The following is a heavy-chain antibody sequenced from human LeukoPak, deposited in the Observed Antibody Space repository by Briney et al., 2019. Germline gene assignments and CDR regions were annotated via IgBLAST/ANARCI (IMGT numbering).Heavy chain of an antibody. D-gene: IGHD6-6*01. J-gene: IGHJ4*02. Sequence: ASVEVSCKASGYTFTSYGISWVRQAPGQGLEWMGWISAYNGNTNYAQKLQGRVTMTTDTSTSTAYMELRSLRSEDTAVYYCASPSIAARRGSLGYWGQGTLVTVSS. CDR2: ISAYNGNT. V-gene: IGHV1-18*01. CDR1: GYTFTSYG. CDR3: ASPSIAARRGSLGY.